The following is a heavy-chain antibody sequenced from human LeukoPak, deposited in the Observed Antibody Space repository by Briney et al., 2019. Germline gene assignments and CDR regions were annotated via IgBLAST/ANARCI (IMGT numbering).Heavy chain of an antibody. Sequence: PGGSLRLSCAASGFTFSSYAMHWVRQAPGKGLEYVSAISSNGGSTYYANSVKGRFTISRDNSKNTLYLQVGSLRAEDMAVYYCAREGYSSGWYYFDYWGQGTLVTVSS. V-gene: IGHV3-64*01. CDR2: ISSNGGST. CDR1: GFTFSSYA. CDR3: AREGYSSGWYYFDY. J-gene: IGHJ4*02. D-gene: IGHD6-19*01.